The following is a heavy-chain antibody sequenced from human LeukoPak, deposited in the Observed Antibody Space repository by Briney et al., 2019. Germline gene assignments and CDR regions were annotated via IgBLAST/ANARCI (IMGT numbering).Heavy chain of an antibody. J-gene: IGHJ4*02. CDR2: IYYSGST. CDR3: TSSNYYDSSGYYLLLFDY. D-gene: IGHD3-22*01. V-gene: IGHV4-31*03. CDR1: GGSISSGGYY. Sequence: SETLSLTCTVSGGSISSGGYYWSWIRQHPGKGLEWIGYIYYSGSTYYNPSLKSRVTISVDTSKNQFSLKLSSVTAADTAVYYCTSSNYYDSSGYYLLLFDYWGQGTLVTVSS.